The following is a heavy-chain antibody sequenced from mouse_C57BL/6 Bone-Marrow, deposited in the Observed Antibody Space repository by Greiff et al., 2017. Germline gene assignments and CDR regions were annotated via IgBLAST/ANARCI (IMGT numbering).Heavy chain of an antibody. J-gene: IGHJ3*01. CDR1: GYTFTSYW. CDR2: IDPSDSST. CDR3: AREEDDYPFAY. D-gene: IGHD2-4*01. Sequence: QVQLQQPGAELVKPGASVKLSCKASGYTFTSYWMQWVKQRPGQGLEWIGEIDPSDSSTNYNQKFKGKATLTVDTSSSTAYMQRRSLTSEDSAVYSCAREEDDYPFAYWGQGTLVTVSA. V-gene: IGHV1-50*01.